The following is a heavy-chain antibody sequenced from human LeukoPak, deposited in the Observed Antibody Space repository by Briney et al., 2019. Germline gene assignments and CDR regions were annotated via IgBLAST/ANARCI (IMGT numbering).Heavy chain of an antibody. Sequence: SGGSLRLSCAASGFTFSSYSMNWVRQAPGKGLEWVSSISSSSSYIYYADSVRGRFTISRDNSKNTLYLQMNSLRAEDTAVYYCARGAPSGRASDAFDIWGQGTMVTVSS. V-gene: IGHV3-21*01. CDR2: ISSSSSYI. D-gene: IGHD2-15*01. CDR3: ARGAPSGRASDAFDI. CDR1: GFTFSSYS. J-gene: IGHJ3*02.